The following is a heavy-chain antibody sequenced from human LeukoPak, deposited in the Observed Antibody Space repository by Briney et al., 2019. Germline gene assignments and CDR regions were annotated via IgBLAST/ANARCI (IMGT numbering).Heavy chain of an antibody. Sequence: SETLSLTCTVSGGSISSGSYYWSWIRQPAGKGLEWIGRIYTSGSTNYNPSLKSRVTISVDTSKNQFSLKLSSVTAADTAVYYCARDPTTPYYYDSSGFDYWGQGTLVTVSS. CDR3: ARDPTTPYYYDSSGFDY. D-gene: IGHD3-22*01. CDR1: GGSISSGSYY. V-gene: IGHV4-61*02. CDR2: IYTSGST. J-gene: IGHJ4*02.